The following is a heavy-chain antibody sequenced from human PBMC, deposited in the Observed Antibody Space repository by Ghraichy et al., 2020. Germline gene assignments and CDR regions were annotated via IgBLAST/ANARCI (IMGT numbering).Heavy chain of an antibody. CDR2: IYYSGST. V-gene: IGHV4-39*01. CDR3: ARRYHYYDSSGYYLDNWFDP. Sequence: SETLSLTCTVSGGSISSSSYYWGWIRQPPGKGLEWIGSIYYSGSTYYNPSLKSRVTISVDTSKNQFSLKLSSVTAADTAVYYCARRYHYYDSSGYYLDNWFDPWGQGTLVTVSS. D-gene: IGHD3-22*01. J-gene: IGHJ5*02. CDR1: GGSISSSSYY.